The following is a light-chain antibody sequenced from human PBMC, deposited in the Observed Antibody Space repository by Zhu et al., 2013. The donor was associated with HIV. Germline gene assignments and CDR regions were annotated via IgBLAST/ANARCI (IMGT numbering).Light chain of an antibody. Sequence: EVVLTQSPATLSLSPGERATLFCRASRSISTSLAWYQQKPGQAPRLLIYGASSRATGISDRFSGSGSGTDFTLTISRLEPGDFAVYYCQHYGQSLWTFGQGTKVEIK. J-gene: IGKJ1*01. V-gene: IGKV3-20*01. CDR1: RSISTS. CDR2: GAS. CDR3: QHYGQSLWT.